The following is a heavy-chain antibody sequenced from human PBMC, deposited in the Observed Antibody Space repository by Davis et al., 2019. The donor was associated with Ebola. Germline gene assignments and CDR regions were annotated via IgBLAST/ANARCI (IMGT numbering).Heavy chain of an antibody. D-gene: IGHD3-9*01. CDR3: ARDGGYFDWLLPLLSWFDP. Sequence: GGSLRLSCAASGFTFSSYAMHWVRQAPGKGLEWVAVISYDGSNKYYADSVKGRFTISRDNSKNTLYLQMNSLRAEDTAVYYCARDGGYFDWLLPLLSWFDPWGQGTLVTVSS. CDR2: ISYDGSNK. V-gene: IGHV3-30*04. J-gene: IGHJ5*02. CDR1: GFTFSSYA.